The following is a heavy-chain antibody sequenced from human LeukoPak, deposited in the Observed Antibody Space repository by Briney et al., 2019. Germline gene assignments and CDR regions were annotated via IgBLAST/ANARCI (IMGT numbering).Heavy chain of an antibody. J-gene: IGHJ4*02. CDR2: VYHTGST. V-gene: IGHV4-38-2*01. CDR3: ARAGWIITSGIDY. CDR1: GYSISRGYY. D-gene: IGHD3-10*01. Sequence: SETLSLTCAVSGYSISRGYYWALIRQPPGKGLEWIGTVYHTGSTYYNPSLDSRVTISVDTSKNEFSLNLKSVTAAHTAVYYCARAGWIITSGIDYWGQGALVTVSS.